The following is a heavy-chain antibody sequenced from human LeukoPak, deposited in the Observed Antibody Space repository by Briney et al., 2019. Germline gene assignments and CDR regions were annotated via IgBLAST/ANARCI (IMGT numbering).Heavy chain of an antibody. CDR1: GGTFSSYA. CDR3: ATSPKYSVYHYDY. J-gene: IGHJ4*02. D-gene: IGHD5/OR15-5a*01. Sequence: ASVKVSCNSSGGTFSSYAISWVRQAPAQGLEWMGRIIPIIGIAKYAQKFQDRVTITADKSTSTGHMELSRLRSEDTAVYYCATSPKYSVYHYDYWGQGTLVTVSS. CDR2: IIPIIGIA. V-gene: IGHV1-69*04.